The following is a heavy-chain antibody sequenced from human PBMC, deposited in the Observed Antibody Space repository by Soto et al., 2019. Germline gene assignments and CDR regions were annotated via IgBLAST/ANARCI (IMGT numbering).Heavy chain of an antibody. CDR1: GFTFSGFY. Sequence: ASVKVSCKPSGFTFSGFYLHWVRQAPGQGLEWMGWIKPNTDDTGYAQKFQGRVTLTWDTSSSAGYMDLSRLRSDDTAVYYCARSPYSLEGDGQHYYHGMDLWGLGTTVTVSS. V-gene: IGHV1-2*02. CDR2: IKPNTDDT. CDR3: ARSPYSLEGDGQHYYHGMDL. D-gene: IGHD2-15*01. J-gene: IGHJ6*02.